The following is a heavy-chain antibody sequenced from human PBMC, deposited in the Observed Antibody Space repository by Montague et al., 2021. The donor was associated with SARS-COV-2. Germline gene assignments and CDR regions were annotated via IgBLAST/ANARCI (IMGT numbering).Heavy chain of an antibody. J-gene: IGHJ6*02. V-gene: IGHV4-59*01. D-gene: IGHD4-23*01. CDR2: VLSTGHT. CDR3: ATGRAGNSYAHFHGMDV. CDR1: GGPISSYY. Sequence: SETLSLTCTVSGGPISSYYWSWIRQPPEKGLEWVGYVLSTGHTNYNPSLKSRVTMSVDTSKNQLSLKLSSVTTADTAVYYCATGRAGNSYAHFHGMDVWGQGTTVTVSS.